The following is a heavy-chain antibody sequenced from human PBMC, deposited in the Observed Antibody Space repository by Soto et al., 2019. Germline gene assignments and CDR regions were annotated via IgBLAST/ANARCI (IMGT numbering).Heavy chain of an antibody. D-gene: IGHD3-9*01. J-gene: IGHJ4*02. V-gene: IGHV1-3*01. CDR1: GYTFTSYA. CDR3: ARAGDDWLLDY. Sequence: ASVKVSCKASGYTFTSYAMHWVRQAPGQRLEWMGWINAGNGNTKYSQKFQGRVTITRDTSKNQFSLKLSSVTAADTAVYYCARAGDDWLLDYWGQGTLVTVSS. CDR2: INAGNGNT.